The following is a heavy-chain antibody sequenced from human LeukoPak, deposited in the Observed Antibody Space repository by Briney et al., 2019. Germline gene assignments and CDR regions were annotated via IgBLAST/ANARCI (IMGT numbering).Heavy chain of an antibody. J-gene: IGHJ5*02. V-gene: IGHV4-34*01. CDR1: GGSFSGYY. CDR3: AREVWYYGSGSYSAWFDP. D-gene: IGHD3-10*01. Sequence: SETLSLTCAVYGGSFSGYYWSWIRQPPGKGLEWIGEINHSASTNYNPSLKSRVTISVDTSKNQFSLKLSSVTAADTAVYYCAREVWYYGSGSYSAWFDPWGQGTLVTVSS. CDR2: INHSAST.